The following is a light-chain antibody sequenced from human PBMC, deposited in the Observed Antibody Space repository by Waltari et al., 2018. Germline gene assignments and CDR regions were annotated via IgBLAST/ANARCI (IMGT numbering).Light chain of an antibody. V-gene: IGKV4-1*01. CDR2: WAS. Sequence: DIVMTQSPDSLAVSLGERATINCKSSQSVLYSSNNKNYLAWYQQKPGQPPNLLIYWASTRESGVPDRFSGSGSGTDFTLTISSLQAEDVAGYYCQQYYTNPSTFGPGTKVDIK. CDR3: QQYYTNPST. J-gene: IGKJ3*01. CDR1: QSVLYSSNNKNY.